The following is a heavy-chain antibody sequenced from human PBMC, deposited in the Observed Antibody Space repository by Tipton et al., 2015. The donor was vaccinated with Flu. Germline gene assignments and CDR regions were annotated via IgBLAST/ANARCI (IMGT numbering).Heavy chain of an antibody. V-gene: IGHV3-13*01. CDR3: ARGAVSATPFFDH. Sequence: SLRLSCAASGFTFVSYDIHWVRQVPGKGLEWVSSIGTAHDTYYPDSVKGRFTISRENDKNSVYHQMNNLRAGDTSVYYCARGAVSATPFFDHWCQGTLVSVSS. CDR1: GFTFVSYD. D-gene: IGHD2-15*01. J-gene: IGHJ4*02. CDR2: IGTAHDT.